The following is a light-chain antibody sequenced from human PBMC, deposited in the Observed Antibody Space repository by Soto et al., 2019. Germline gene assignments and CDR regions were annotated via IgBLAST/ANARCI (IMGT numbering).Light chain of an antibody. J-gene: IGKJ1*01. V-gene: IGKV3-20*01. CDR2: GAS. CDR1: QSVSNTY. CDR3: HQYGTSPRT. Sequence: ELVLTQSPGTLSLSPGERATLSCRASQSVSNTYLAWYQQKPGQAPRLLIYGASSRATGIPDRFSGSGSGTDFTLTISRLEPEDFAVYFCHQYGTSPRTFGPGTKVDIK.